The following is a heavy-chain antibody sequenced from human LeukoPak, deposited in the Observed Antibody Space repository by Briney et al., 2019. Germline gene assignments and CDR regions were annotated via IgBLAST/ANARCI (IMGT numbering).Heavy chain of an antibody. CDR3: AKDGDSKLHEYYFDY. CDR1: GFNFDNFA. J-gene: IGHJ4*02. V-gene: IGHV3-30*04. Sequence: PGKSLTLSCVVSGFNFDNFAMHWVRQAPGKGLKWGAVIWYGESNTYYAHSVKGRFTISKDNSKNTLYLQINSLRAEDTAVYYCAKDGDSKLHEYYFDYWGQRTLVTDSS. D-gene: IGHD4-11*01. CDR2: IWYGESNT.